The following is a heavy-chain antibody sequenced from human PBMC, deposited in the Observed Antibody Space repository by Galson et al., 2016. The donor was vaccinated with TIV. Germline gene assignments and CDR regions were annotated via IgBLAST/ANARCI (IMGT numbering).Heavy chain of an antibody. Sequence: SLRLSCAASGFIFSIYGMHWVRQAPGKGLEWVTLISFDGNNQYYADSVKGRFTSSRDNSKNTMYLHMNSLRTEDTAVYYCAKVGARGYGGYPYYLEYLGQGTLVSVSS. J-gene: IGHJ4*02. CDR1: GFIFSIYG. D-gene: IGHD4-17*01. CDR3: AKVGARGYGGYPYYLEY. CDR2: ISFDGNNQ. V-gene: IGHV3-30*18.